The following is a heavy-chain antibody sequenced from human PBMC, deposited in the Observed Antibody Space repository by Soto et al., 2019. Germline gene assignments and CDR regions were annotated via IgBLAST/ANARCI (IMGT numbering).Heavy chain of an antibody. J-gene: IGHJ4*02. V-gene: IGHV3-48*02. CDR1: GFTFTAYS. CDR2: ISSGSGSI. CDR3: ARDFWDY. D-gene: IGHD3-3*01. Sequence: EVKLVESGGGLVQPGGSLRLSCAASGFTFTAYSMNWVRQAPGKGLEWVSYISSGSGSIYYADSVKGRFTISRDDAKNSLYLQMNSLRDEDTAVYYCARDFWDYWGQGTVVTVSS.